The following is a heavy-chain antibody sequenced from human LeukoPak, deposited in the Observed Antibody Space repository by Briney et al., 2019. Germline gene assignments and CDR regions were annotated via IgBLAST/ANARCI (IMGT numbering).Heavy chain of an antibody. CDR2: IRQDGGET. J-gene: IGHJ3*02. D-gene: IGHD3-22*01. V-gene: IGHV3-7*01. CDR3: ARRYHFDSSGLHWRSPFDI. Sequence: GGSLRVSCAASGFTFSSFWMTWVRQAPGKGLEWVANIRQDGGETYYVDSVKGRFTISRDNAKTSLYLQMTSLRAEDAAVYYCARRYHFDSSGLHWRSPFDIWGQGTMVAVSS. CDR1: GFTFSSFW.